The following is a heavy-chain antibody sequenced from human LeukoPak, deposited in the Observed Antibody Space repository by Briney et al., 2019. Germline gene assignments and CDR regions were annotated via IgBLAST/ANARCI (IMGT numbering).Heavy chain of an antibody. CDR1: GGSISSYY. CDR3: ARGYHEDFFNWFDP. D-gene: IGHD1-14*01. V-gene: IGHV4-59*01. CDR2: IYYSGST. Sequence: PSETLSLTCTVSGGSISSYYWSWIRQPPGKGLEWIGYIYYSGSTNYNPSLKSRVTISVDTSKNQCSLKLSSVTAADTAVYYCARGYHEDFFNWFDPWGQGTLVSVST. J-gene: IGHJ5*02.